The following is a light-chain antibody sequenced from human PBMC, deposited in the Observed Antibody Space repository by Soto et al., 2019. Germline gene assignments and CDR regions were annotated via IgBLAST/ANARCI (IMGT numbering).Light chain of an antibody. V-gene: IGKV2-30*01. Sequence: DVVMTQSPLSLPVTLGQPASISCRSSQSIVYSDGNAYLSWFQQRPGQSPRRLIYRTSNRDSGVPDRFSGSGSGTDFTLTINRVEAEDVGVNYCMQGTIWPPTFGRGTKVEIK. J-gene: IGKJ4*02. CDR2: RTS. CDR1: QSIVYSDGNAY. CDR3: MQGTIWPPT.